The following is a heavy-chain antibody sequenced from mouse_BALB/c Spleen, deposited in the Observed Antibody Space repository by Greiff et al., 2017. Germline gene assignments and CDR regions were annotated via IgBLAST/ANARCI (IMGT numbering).Heavy chain of an antibody. J-gene: IGHJ4*01. V-gene: IGHV1-18*01. Sequence: EVQRVESGPELVKPGASLKISCKASGYSFTGYTMNWVKQSHGKNLEWIGLINPYNGGTSYNQKFKGKATLTVDNSSSTAYMELLSLTSEDSAVYYGTRVHYGSSLYAMDYWGQGTSVTVSS. CDR3: TRVHYGSSLYAMDY. D-gene: IGHD1-1*01. CDR1: GYSFTGYT. CDR2: INPYNGGT.